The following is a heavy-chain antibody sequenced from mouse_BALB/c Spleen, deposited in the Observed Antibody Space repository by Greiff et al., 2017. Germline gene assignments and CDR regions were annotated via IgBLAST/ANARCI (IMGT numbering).Heavy chain of an antibody. Sequence: QVQLQQSGPGLVQPSQSLSITCTVSGFSLTSYGVHWVRQSPGKGLEWLGVIWSGGSTDYNAAFISRLSISKDNSKSQVFFKMNSLQANDTAIYYCARNPLLYGSSYVFDYWGQGTTLTVSS. J-gene: IGHJ2*01. D-gene: IGHD1-1*01. V-gene: IGHV2-2*02. CDR2: IWSGGST. CDR1: GFSLTSYG. CDR3: ARNPLLYGSSYVFDY.